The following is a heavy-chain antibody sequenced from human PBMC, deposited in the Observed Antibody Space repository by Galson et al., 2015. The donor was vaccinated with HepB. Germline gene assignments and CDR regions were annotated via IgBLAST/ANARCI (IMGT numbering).Heavy chain of an antibody. Sequence: TLSLTCTVSGGSISSGDYYWSWIRQPPGKGLEWIGYIYYSGSTYYNPSLKSRVTISVDTSKNQFSLKLSSVTAADTAVYYCARERYHYGSGSYYSYYYYMDVWGKGTTVTVSS. CDR2: IYYSGST. J-gene: IGHJ6*03. V-gene: IGHV4-30-4*01. CDR3: ARERYHYGSGSYYSYYYYMDV. D-gene: IGHD3-10*01. CDR1: GGSISSGDYY.